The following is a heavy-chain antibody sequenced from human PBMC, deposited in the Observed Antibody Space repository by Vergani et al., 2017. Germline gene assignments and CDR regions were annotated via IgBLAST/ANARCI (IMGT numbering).Heavy chain of an antibody. Sequence: QLQLQESGPGLVKPSATLSLTCSVSGASIRSSNYYWGWIRQPPGKGLEWIASNYYSGSTYYNPSLKSRVTISVDTSKNQFSLKLSSVTAAVTAVYFCARHSIVEWLVKLGWIDPWGQGILVTVSS. CDR2: NYYSGST. J-gene: IGHJ5*02. CDR1: GASIRSSNYY. V-gene: IGHV4-39*01. D-gene: IGHD6-19*01. CDR3: ARHSIVEWLVKLGWIDP.